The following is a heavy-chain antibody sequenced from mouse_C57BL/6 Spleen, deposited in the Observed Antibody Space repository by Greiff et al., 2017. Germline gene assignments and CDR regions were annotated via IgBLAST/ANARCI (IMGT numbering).Heavy chain of an antibody. V-gene: IGHV1-85*01. CDR2: IYPRDGST. J-gene: IGHJ3*01. CDR3: ARSGYYGSSPAWFAY. Sequence: QVHVKQSGPELVKPGASVKLSCKASGYTFTSYDINWVKQRPGQGLEWIGWIYPRDGSTKYNEKFKGKATLTVDTSSSTAYMELHSLTSEDSAVYFCARSGYYGSSPAWFAYWGQGTLVTVSA. CDR1: GYTFTSYD. D-gene: IGHD1-1*01.